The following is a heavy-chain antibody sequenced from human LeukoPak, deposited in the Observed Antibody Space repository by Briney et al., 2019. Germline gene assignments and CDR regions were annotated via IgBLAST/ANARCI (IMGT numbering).Heavy chain of an antibody. Sequence: GGSLRLSCAASGFTFNSYSMNWVRQAPGKGLEWISYITPSTSNEFYADSVKGRFTSSRDNAKNSLYLHMNSLRDEDTAVYYCARATYDSSGYYTFDYWGQGTLVTVSS. CDR1: GFTFNSYS. D-gene: IGHD3-22*01. V-gene: IGHV3-48*02. CDR2: ITPSTSNE. CDR3: ARATYDSSGYYTFDY. J-gene: IGHJ4*02.